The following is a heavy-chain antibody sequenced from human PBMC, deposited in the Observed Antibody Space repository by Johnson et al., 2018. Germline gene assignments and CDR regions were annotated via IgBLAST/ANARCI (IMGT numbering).Heavy chain of an antibody. J-gene: IGHJ6*04. D-gene: IGHD2-2*01. CDR2: IIPIFGTA. CDR1: GGTFSSYA. Sequence: QVQLQESGAEVKKXGSSXKVXCKASGGTFSSYAISWVRQAPGQGLEWMGGIIPIFGTANYAQKFQGRVTITADESTSTAYMELSSLGSEDPAVYYCAKDLGYCSSTSCPPDVWGKGTTVTVSS. CDR3: AKDLGYCSSTSCPPDV. V-gene: IGHV1-69*01.